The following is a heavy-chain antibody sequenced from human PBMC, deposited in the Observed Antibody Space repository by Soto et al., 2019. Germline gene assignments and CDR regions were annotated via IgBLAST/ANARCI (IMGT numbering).Heavy chain of an antibody. V-gene: IGHV3-30*18. CDR3: AKDRGREQLPYYYYYDMDV. CDR1: GFTFSSYG. J-gene: IGHJ6*02. Sequence: QPGGSLRLSCAASGFTFSSYGMHWVRQAPGKGLEWVAVISYDGSNKYYADSVKGRFTISRDNSKNTLYLQMNSLRAEDTAVYYCAKDRGREQLPYYYYYDMDVWGQGTTVTVSS. D-gene: IGHD6-13*01. CDR2: ISYDGSNK.